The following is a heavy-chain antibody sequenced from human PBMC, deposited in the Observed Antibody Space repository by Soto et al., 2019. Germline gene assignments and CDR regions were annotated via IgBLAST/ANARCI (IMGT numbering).Heavy chain of an antibody. V-gene: IGHV3-21*01. CDR1: GFTFSSYS. CDR3: YLGESSYYFDY. D-gene: IGHD3-16*01. J-gene: IGHJ4*02. Sequence: EVQLVESGGGLVKPGGSLRLSCAASGFTFSSYSMNWVRQAPGKGLEWVSSISSSSSYIYYADSVKGRFTISRDNAKNSLYLQMNSLIAEDTAVYYCYLGESSYYFDYWGQGTLVTVSS. CDR2: ISSSSSYI.